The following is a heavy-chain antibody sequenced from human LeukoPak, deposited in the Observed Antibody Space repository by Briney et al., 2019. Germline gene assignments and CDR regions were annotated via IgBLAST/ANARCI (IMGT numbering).Heavy chain of an antibody. CDR1: GFTFSRYA. D-gene: IGHD6-19*01. V-gene: IGHV3-23*01. CDR2: ISGSGGST. Sequence: GGSLRLSCAASGFTFSRYAMSWVRQAPAKGLEWVSAISGSGGSTYYADSVKGRFTISRDNSKNTLYLQMNSLRAEDTAVYYCAKGEFGWYPRGLFDYWGQGTLVTVSS. J-gene: IGHJ4*02. CDR3: AKGEFGWYPRGLFDY.